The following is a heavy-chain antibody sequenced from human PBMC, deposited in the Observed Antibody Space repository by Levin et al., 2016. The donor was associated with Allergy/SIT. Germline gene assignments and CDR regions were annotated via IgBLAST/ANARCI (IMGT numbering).Heavy chain of an antibody. Sequence: GESLKISCKGSGYDFTKYWIGWVRQMPGKGLESMGVIYPGDSDTRYSPSFQGQVTISVDKSISTSYLQWSSLKDSDSAFYYCARMPTAGRKHFFDFWGQGTLLTVSS. CDR2: IYPGDSDT. D-gene: IGHD2-21*02. J-gene: IGHJ4*02. CDR3: ARMPTAGRKHFFDF. CDR1: GYDFTKYW. V-gene: IGHV5-51*01.